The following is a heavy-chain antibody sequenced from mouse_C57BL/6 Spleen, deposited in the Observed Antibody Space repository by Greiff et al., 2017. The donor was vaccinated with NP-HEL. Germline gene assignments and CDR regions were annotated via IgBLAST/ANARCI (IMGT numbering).Heavy chain of an antibody. CDR3: AIRGYDYDGFAY. V-gene: IGHV1-74*01. CDR1: GYTFTSYW. Sequence: VQLQQSGAELVKPGASVKVSCKASGYTFTSYWMHWVKQRPGPGLEWIGRIHPSDSDTNYNQQFKGKATLTVDKSSSTAYMQLSRLTSEDSAVYDVAIRGYDYDGFAYWGQGTLVTVSA. J-gene: IGHJ3*01. D-gene: IGHD2-4*01. CDR2: IHPSDSDT.